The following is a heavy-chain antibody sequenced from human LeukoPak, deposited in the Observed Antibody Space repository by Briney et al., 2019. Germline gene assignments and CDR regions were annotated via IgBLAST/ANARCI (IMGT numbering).Heavy chain of an antibody. Sequence: GGSLRLSCAASGFTFSSYSMNWVRQAPGKGLEWVSSISSSSSYIYYADSVKGRFTISRDNAKNTLYLQMNSPRAEDTAVYYCARKYCSGGSCHFDYWGQGTLVTVSS. V-gene: IGHV3-21*01. CDR3: ARKYCSGGSCHFDY. CDR2: ISSSSSYI. J-gene: IGHJ4*02. D-gene: IGHD2-15*01. CDR1: GFTFSSYS.